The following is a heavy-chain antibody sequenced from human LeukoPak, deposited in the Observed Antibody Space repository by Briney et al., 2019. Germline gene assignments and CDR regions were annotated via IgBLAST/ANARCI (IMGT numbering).Heavy chain of an antibody. J-gene: IGHJ4*02. V-gene: IGHV4-4*07. D-gene: IGHD5-18*01. Sequence: SETLSLTCTVSGGSISSYYWSWIRQPAGKGLEWIGRIYTSGSTNYNPSLKSRVTMSVDTSKNQCTLKLSSVTAADTAVYYCAKIGGEYSYGTFDYWGQGTLVTVSS. CDR1: GGSISSYY. CDR3: AKIGGEYSYGTFDY. CDR2: IYTSGST.